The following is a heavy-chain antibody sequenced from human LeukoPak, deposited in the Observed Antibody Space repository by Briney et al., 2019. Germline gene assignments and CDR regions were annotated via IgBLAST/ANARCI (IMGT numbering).Heavy chain of an antibody. D-gene: IGHD2-15*01. CDR3: AREVVTYCSGGSCYSTPDRRFDY. Sequence: ASVKVSCKASGYTFTGYYMHWVRQAPGQGLEWMGWINPNSGGTNYAQKFQGRVTMTRDTSISTAYMELSRLRSDDTAVYCCAREVVTYCSGGSCYSTPDRRFDYWGQGTLVTVSS. J-gene: IGHJ4*02. CDR2: INPNSGGT. CDR1: GYTFTGYY. V-gene: IGHV1-2*02.